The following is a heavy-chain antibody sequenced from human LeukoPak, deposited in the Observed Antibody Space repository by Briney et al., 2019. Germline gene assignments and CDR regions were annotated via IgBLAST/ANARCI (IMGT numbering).Heavy chain of an antibody. CDR2: ISSNGGST. V-gene: IGHV3-64D*09. CDR1: ELTFSSYA. Sequence: PGGSLRLSCAASELTFSSYAMHWVRQAPGKGLEYVSAISSNGGSTYYADSVKGRFTISRDNSKNTLYLQMSSLRAEDTAVYYCVKSDIVATSDFDYWGQGTLVTVSS. J-gene: IGHJ4*02. CDR3: VKSDIVATSDFDY. D-gene: IGHD5-12*01.